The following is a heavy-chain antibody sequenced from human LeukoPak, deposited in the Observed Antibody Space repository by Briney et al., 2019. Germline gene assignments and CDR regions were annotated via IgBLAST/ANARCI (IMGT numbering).Heavy chain of an antibody. CDR1: GFTFSSYW. D-gene: IGHD6-6*01. J-gene: IGHJ4*02. CDR3: ARDTISSPLDY. Sequence: GGSLRLSCAASGFTFSSYWMSWVRQAPGQGLEWVANIKQDGSEKYYVDSVKGRFTISRDNAKNSLYLQMNSLRAEDTAVYYCARDTISSPLDYWGQGTLVTVSS. CDR2: IKQDGSEK. V-gene: IGHV3-7*01.